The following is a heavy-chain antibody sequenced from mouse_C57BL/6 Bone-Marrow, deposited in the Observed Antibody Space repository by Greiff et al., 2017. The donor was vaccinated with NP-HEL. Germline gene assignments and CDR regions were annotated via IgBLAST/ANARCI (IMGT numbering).Heavy chain of an antibody. D-gene: IGHD1-1*01. Sequence: EVQLQQSGPELVKPGASVKISCKASGYSFTDYNMNWVKQSNGKSLEWIGVINPNYGTTSYNQKFKGKATLTVDQSSSTAYMQLNSLTSEDSAVYYVAREEPYYYVIRDWYFDVWGTGTTVTVSS. V-gene: IGHV1-39*01. CDR2: INPNYGTT. CDR1: GYSFTDYN. CDR3: AREEPYYYVIRDWYFDV. J-gene: IGHJ1*03.